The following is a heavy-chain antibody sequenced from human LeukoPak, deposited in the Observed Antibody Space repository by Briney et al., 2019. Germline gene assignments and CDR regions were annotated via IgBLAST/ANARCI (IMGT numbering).Heavy chain of an antibody. D-gene: IGHD3-22*01. V-gene: IGHV5-51*01. CDR3: ARLPYYYDSSGYYPPYFDY. Sequence: GESLKISCKGSGYSFTSYWIGWVRQMPGKGLEWMGIMYPGDSDTRYSPSFQGQVTIPADKSISTAYLQWSSLKASDTAMYYCARLPYYYDSSGYYPPYFDYWGQGTLVTVSS. CDR2: MYPGDSDT. J-gene: IGHJ4*02. CDR1: GYSFTSYW.